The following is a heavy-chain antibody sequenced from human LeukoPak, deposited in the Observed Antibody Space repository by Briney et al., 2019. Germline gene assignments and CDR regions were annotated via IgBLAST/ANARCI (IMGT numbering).Heavy chain of an antibody. J-gene: IGHJ5*02. Sequence: PGGPLTLSHSVSGLTFNKYWMQWVRPPPGKGRVWVACINSYGSTTTYADVVKGPFTIARDKAKHLLYLQVNGLGAEDTAVYYRARAHPGEAAVSAAVSAALSNWFDLWGQGTLVSVS. V-gene: IGHV3-74*03. CDR3: ARAHPGEAAVSAAVSAALSNWFDL. D-gene: IGHD3-10*01. CDR2: INSYGSTT. CDR1: GLTFNKYW.